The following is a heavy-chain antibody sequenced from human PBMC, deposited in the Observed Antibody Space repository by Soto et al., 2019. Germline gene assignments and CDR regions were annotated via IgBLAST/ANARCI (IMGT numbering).Heavy chain of an antibody. CDR1: GFTFSSYA. Sequence: EVSLLESGGGLVQPGGSLRLSCAASGFTFSSYAMSWVRQAPGKGLEWVSAITGSAGSTSYADSVKGRFTISRDNSKNTLYLQMNSLGAEDTALYYCARRGYTYGYDYWGQGTLVTVSS. CDR3: ARRGYTYGYDY. D-gene: IGHD5-18*01. V-gene: IGHV3-23*01. J-gene: IGHJ4*02. CDR2: ITGSAGST.